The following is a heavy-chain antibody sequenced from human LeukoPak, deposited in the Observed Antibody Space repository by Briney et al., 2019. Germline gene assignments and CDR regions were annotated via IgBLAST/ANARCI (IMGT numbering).Heavy chain of an antibody. Sequence: ASVKVSCKASGGTFSSYAISWVRQAPGQGLEWMGVIIPIFGTANYAQKFQGRVTITADESTSTAYMELSSLRAEDTAVYYCARGRGYTGYDSHHYFDYWGQGTLVTVSS. CDR3: ARGRGYTGYDSHHYFDY. V-gene: IGHV1-69*13. J-gene: IGHJ4*02. CDR1: GGTFSSYA. CDR2: IIPIFGTA. D-gene: IGHD5-12*01.